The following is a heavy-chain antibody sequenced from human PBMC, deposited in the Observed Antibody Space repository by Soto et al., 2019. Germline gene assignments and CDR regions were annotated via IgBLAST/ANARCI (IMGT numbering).Heavy chain of an antibody. V-gene: IGHV4-4*07. CDR3: ASGDILTGYFDY. CDR1: GGSISSYY. D-gene: IGHD3-9*01. Sequence: QVQLQESGPGLVKPSETLSLTCTVSGGSISSYYWSWIRQPAGKGLEWIGRIYTSGSTNYNHSLKIRVNMSVDTSKNQFSLKLSSVTAADTAVYYCASGDILTGYFDYWGQGTLVTVYS. J-gene: IGHJ4*02. CDR2: IYTSGST.